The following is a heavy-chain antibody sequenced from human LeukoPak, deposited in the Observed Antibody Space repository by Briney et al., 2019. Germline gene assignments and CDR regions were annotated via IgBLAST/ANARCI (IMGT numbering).Heavy chain of an antibody. D-gene: IGHD3-3*01. Sequence: PGGSLRLSCAASGFTFSSYAMHWVRQAPGKGLEWVAIISYDGSNKYYAGSVKGRFTISRDNSKNTLYLQMNSLRAEDTAVYYCARDYETSGYYGYYYYYYGMDVWGQGTTVTVSS. CDR3: ARDYETSGYYGYYYYYYGMDV. CDR1: GFTFSSYA. V-gene: IGHV3-30*04. J-gene: IGHJ6*02. CDR2: ISYDGSNK.